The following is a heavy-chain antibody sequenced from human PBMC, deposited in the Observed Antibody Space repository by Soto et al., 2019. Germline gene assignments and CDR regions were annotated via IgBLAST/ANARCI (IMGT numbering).Heavy chain of an antibody. Sequence: ASVKVSCKASGYTFTSYGISWVRQAPGQGLEWMGWISAYNGNTNYAQKLQGRVTMTTDTSTSTAHMELRSLRSDDTAVYYCARGKGLTYYYDSSGPNDAFDIWGQGTMVTVSS. CDR3: ARGKGLTYYYDSSGPNDAFDI. CDR2: ISAYNGNT. CDR1: GYTFTSYG. J-gene: IGHJ3*02. D-gene: IGHD3-22*01. V-gene: IGHV1-18*04.